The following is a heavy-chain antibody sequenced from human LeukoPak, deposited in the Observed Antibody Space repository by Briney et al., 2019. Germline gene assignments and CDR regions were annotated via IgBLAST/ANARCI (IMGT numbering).Heavy chain of an antibody. CDR1: GFTFSSYA. D-gene: IGHD2-2*01. V-gene: IGHV3-23*01. J-gene: IGHJ4*02. CDR2: ISGSGGST. Sequence: HPGGSLRLSCAASGFTFSSYAMSWVRQAPGKGLEWVSAISGSGGSTYYADSVKGRFTISRDNSKNTLYLQMNSLRAEDTAVYYCAKPDCSSTSCPILYQRYYFDYWGQGTLVTVSS. CDR3: AKPDCSSTSCPILYQRYYFDY.